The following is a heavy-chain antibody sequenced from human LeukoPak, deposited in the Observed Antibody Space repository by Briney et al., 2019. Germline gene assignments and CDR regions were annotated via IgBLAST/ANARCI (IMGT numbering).Heavy chain of an antibody. CDR1: GGSISSSSYY. V-gene: IGHV4-39*07. CDR3: ARARPPYCSSTSCPNKGLYYFDY. Sequence: SETLSLTCTVSGGSISSSSYYWGWIRQPPGKGLEWIGSIYYSGSTYYNPSLKSRVTISVDTSKNQFSLKLSSVTAADTAVYYCARARPPYCSSTSCPNKGLYYFDYWGQGTLVTVSS. D-gene: IGHD2-2*01. J-gene: IGHJ4*02. CDR2: IYYSGST.